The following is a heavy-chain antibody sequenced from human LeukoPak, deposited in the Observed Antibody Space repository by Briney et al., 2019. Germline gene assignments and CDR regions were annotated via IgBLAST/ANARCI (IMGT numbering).Heavy chain of an antibody. CDR2: FNLEDDEA. CDR1: GYTLTDFS. V-gene: IGHV1-24*01. J-gene: IGHJ4*02. D-gene: IGHD3-22*01. Sequence: GASVKVSCKVSGYTLTDFSMHWVRQAPGKGLEWMGGFNLEDDEAIYAPHFQGRVTVTEDTSTDTAYMELSSLRSEDTAVYYCATLDSYYDNSGRPLVPDWGQGTLVTVSS. CDR3: ATLDSYYDNSGRPLVPD.